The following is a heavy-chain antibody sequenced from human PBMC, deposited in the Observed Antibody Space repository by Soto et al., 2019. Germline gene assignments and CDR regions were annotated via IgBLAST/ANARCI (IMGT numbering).Heavy chain of an antibody. CDR3: ARTRSVEIAEY. J-gene: IGHJ4*02. CDR1: GSTFTGYG. D-gene: IGHD1-26*01. CDR2: ISAYNGNT. Sequence: QVQLVQSGAEVKKPGASVKVSCKASGSTFTGYGLTWVGQAPGKGLEWMGWISAYNGNTNYAQKLQGRVTMTTDTSTSTAYMELRSLRSDDTAVYYCARTRSVEIAEYWGQGTLVTVSS. V-gene: IGHV1-18*01.